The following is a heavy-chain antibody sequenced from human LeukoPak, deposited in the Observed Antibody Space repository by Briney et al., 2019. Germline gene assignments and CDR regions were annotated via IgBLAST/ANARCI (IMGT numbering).Heavy chain of an antibody. V-gene: IGHV3-9*01. J-gene: IGHJ6*02. CDR3: AVLHYYAMDV. CDR2: ISWNSGTK. CDR1: GFTFDDYA. Sequence: GRSLRLSCAASGFTFDDYAMHWVRQAPGKGLEWVSGISWNSGTKGYADSVKGRFTISRDNAKNSLYLQMNSLRGEDAALYYCAVLHYYAMDVWGQGTTVAVS. D-gene: IGHD2-8*01.